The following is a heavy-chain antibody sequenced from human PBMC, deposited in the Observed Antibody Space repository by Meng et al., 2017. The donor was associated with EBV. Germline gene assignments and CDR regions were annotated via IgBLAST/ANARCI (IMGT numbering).Heavy chain of an antibody. CDR1: GFTFSGSA. CDR3: TRMSSPLDY. J-gene: IGHJ4*02. D-gene: IGHD2-2*01. CDR2: IRSKAKSYAT. V-gene: IGHV3-73*02. Sequence: EVRLVEHGGGVAQPGGSLNVSWAASGFTFSGSAMHWVRQASGKGLEWVGRIRSKAKSYATAYAASVKGRFTISRDDSKNTAYLQMNSLKTEDTAVYYCTRMSSPLDYWGQGTLVTVSS.